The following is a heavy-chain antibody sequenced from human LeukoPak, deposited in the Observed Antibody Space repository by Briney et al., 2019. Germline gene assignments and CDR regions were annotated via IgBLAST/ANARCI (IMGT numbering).Heavy chain of an antibody. CDR1: GGTFSSYA. CDR2: IIPILGIA. D-gene: IGHD5-24*01. J-gene: IGHJ4*02. CDR3: ALAANGYNLGSFDY. Sequence: SVKVSCKASGGTFSSYAISWVRQAPGQGLEWMGRIIPILGIANYAQKFQGRVTITADKSASTAYMEPSSLRSEDTAVYYCALAANGYNLGSFDYWGQGTLVTVSS. V-gene: IGHV1-69*04.